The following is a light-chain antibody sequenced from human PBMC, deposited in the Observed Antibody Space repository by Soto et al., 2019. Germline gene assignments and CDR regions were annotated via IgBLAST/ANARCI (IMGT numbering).Light chain of an antibody. CDR1: SSDVGGYNY. Sequence: QSALTQPHSASGSPGQSVTISCTGTSSDVGGYNYVSWYQQHQGKAPKLMIYEVSKRPSGVPDRFSGSKSGNTASLTVSGLQAEDEADYYCSSYAGSNNLVVFGGGTKLTVL. J-gene: IGLJ2*01. CDR2: EVS. V-gene: IGLV2-8*01. CDR3: SSYAGSNNLVV.